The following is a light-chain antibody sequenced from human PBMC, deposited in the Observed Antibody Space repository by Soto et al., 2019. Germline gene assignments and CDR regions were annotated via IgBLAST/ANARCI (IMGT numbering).Light chain of an antibody. CDR2: SAS. V-gene: IGKV1-17*01. Sequence: DIQMTQSPSSLSASVGDRVTSTCRASQGIRHDLGWYQQKPGKAPKRLIYSASSLQSGVPSRFSGSGSGTEFTLTVSSLQPEDFATYYCLQNNSYPVTFGQGTKGDIK. J-gene: IGKJ1*01. CDR1: QGIRHD. CDR3: LQNNSYPVT.